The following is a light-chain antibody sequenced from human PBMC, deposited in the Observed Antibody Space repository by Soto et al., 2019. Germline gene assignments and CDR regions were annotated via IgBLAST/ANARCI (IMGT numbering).Light chain of an antibody. J-gene: IGKJ1*01. CDR1: QSITTF. Sequence: IQVTQSPSSLSASVGDRVTITCRASQSITTFLNWYQVKPGKAPKLLIFAASTLQSGVPSRFSGSASGTDFTLTISSLQPEDFATYYCLQDYNYPRTFGQGTKVEIK. CDR3: LQDYNYPRT. V-gene: IGKV1-6*02. CDR2: AAS.